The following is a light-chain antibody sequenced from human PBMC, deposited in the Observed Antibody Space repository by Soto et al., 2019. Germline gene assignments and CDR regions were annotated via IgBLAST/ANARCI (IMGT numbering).Light chain of an antibody. V-gene: IGLV2-14*01. CDR3: SSHTSGSTRV. CDR2: EVT. CDR1: SSDVGGYDY. Sequence: QSALTQPASVSGSPGQSIAISCTGTSSDVGGYDYGSWYQQHPDKAPKLMIYEVTKRPSGVSNRFSGSKSGNTASLTISGLQPEDEAEYYCSSHTSGSTRVFGSGTKLTVL. J-gene: IGLJ1*01.